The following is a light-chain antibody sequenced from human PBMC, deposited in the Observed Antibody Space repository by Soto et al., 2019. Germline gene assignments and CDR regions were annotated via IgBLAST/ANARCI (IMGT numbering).Light chain of an antibody. Sequence: DIQMTQSPSSVSASVGDTVNITCRASQGLGVWLGWYKQTQGKAPQXXSFGASGLQSGVPSRFRGSGSGTDFTLTISSLQPEDFATYYCQQAYSFPLTFGGGTKVDI. CDR3: QQAYSFPLT. CDR1: QGLGVW. CDR2: GAS. J-gene: IGKJ4*01. V-gene: IGKV1-12*01.